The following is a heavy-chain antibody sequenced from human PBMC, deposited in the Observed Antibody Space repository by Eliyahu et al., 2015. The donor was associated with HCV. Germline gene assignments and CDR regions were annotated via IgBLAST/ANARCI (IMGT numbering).Heavy chain of an antibody. CDR2: IIPIFGTA. V-gene: IGHV1-69*01. D-gene: IGHD2-15*01. CDR3: ARGPRSGGSRYFDY. J-gene: IGHJ4*02. Sequence: QVQLVQSGAEVKKPGSSVKVSCKASXGTFSSXAISWVRQAPGQGXEWMGGIIPIFGTANYAQKFQGRVTITADESTSTAYMELSSLRSEDTAVYYCARGPRSGGSRYFDYWGQGTLVTVSS. CDR1: XGTFSSXA.